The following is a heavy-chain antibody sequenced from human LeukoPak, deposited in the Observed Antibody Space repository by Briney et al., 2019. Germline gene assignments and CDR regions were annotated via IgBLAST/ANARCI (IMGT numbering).Heavy chain of an antibody. J-gene: IGHJ4*02. Sequence: PSETLSLTCTVSGVSISSYYWSWIRQPPGKGLEWIGYIYYSGSTNYSPSLKSRVTISVDTSKNQFSLKLSSVTAADTAVYYCARGDSYGTPDQFDYWGQGTLVTVSS. D-gene: IGHD5-18*01. CDR2: IYYSGST. CDR1: GVSISSYY. CDR3: ARGDSYGTPDQFDY. V-gene: IGHV4-59*12.